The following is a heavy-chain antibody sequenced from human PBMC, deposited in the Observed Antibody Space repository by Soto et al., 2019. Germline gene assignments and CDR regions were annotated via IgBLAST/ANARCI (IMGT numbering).Heavy chain of an antibody. CDR1: GGSISGYY. CDR3: ARSGLRFLEWFEFDY. D-gene: IGHD3-3*01. CDR2: INHSGST. Sequence: SETLSLTCAVYGGSISGYYWSWIRQPPGKGLEWIGEINHSGSTNYNPSLKSRVTISVDTSKNQFSLKLSSVTAADTAVYYCARSGLRFLEWFEFDYWGQGTLVTVSS. J-gene: IGHJ4*02. V-gene: IGHV4-34*01.